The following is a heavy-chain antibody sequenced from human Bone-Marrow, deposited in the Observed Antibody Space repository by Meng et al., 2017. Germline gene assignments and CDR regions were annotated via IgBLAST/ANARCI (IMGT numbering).Heavy chain of an antibody. V-gene: IGHV4-34*01. CDR2: INHSGST. Sequence: SETLSLTCALYGGSFSGYHWTWIRQPPGKGLEWVGEINHSGSTNYNPSLKSRVTISRDMSKNQFSLQLSSVTAADTAVYYCSRGDAWGWELPVFWAQGTRVTVSS. D-gene: IGHD1-26*01. J-gene: IGHJ4*02. CDR3: SRGDAWGWELPVF. CDR1: GGSFSGYH.